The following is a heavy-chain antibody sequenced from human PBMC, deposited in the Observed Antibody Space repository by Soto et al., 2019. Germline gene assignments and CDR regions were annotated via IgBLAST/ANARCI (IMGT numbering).Heavy chain of an antibody. J-gene: IGHJ3*02. CDR3: ARAVLPDIVVVVAAIELYDAFDI. V-gene: IGHV1-69*02. CDR2: IIPILGIA. Sequence: GASVKVSCKSSGGTFSSYTISWVRQAPGQGLEWMGRIIPILGIANYAQKFQGRVTITADKSTSTAYMELSSLRSEDTAVYYCARAVLPDIVVVVAAIELYDAFDIWGQGTMVTVSS. D-gene: IGHD2-15*01. CDR1: GGTFSSYT.